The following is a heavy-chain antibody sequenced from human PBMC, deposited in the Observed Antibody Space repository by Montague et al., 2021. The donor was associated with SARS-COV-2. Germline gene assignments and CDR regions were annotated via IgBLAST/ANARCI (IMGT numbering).Heavy chain of an antibody. CDR1: GSSLSSYS. CDR3: ARDAGYNWNTEAYALDM. CDR2: FSGSSTKM. J-gene: IGHJ3*02. D-gene: IGHD1/OR15-1a*01. Sequence: SLRLSCAASGSSLSSYSMNWVRQAPGKGLEWVSYFSGSSTKMNFADFVKGRFTISRDIAKNSLYLQMDSLTDEDTAVYYCARDAGYNWNTEAYALDMWGQGTMVVVSS. V-gene: IGHV3-48*02.